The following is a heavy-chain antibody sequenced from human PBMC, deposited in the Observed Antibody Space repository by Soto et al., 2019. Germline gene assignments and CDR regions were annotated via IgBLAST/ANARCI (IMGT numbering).Heavy chain of an antibody. CDR2: IYYSGST. J-gene: IGHJ4*02. D-gene: IGHD7-27*01. CDR3: ARFDWGSHYFVY. CDR1: GSSISSYY. Sequence: QVQLQESGPGLVKPSETLSLTCTVSGSSISSYYWSWIRQPPGKGLEWIGYIYYSGSTNYNPSLTSRVTISVDTSKNQFSLKLSSVTAADTAVYYCARFDWGSHYFVYWGQGTLVTVSS. V-gene: IGHV4-59*01.